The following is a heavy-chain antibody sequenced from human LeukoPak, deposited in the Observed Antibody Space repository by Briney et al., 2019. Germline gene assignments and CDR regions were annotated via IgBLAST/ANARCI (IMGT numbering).Heavy chain of an antibody. V-gene: IGHV1-18*01. CDR3: ARDPSNTSGNHAWFDY. CDR2: ISCYNGNT. CDR1: AYTFSRYG. Sequence: GASVKVSCKTSAYTFSRYGFNWVGQAPGQGLEWVGWISCYNGNTHYAQNYQGRLTLTTDTSTSTVYMELRSLRSDDTAVYYCARDPSNTSGNHAWFDYWGQGTLVTVSS. D-gene: IGHD2-15*01. J-gene: IGHJ4*02.